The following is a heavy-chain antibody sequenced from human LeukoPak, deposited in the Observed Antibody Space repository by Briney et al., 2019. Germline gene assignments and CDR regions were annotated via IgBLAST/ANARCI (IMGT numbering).Heavy chain of an antibody. D-gene: IGHD2-2*01. V-gene: IGHV4-38-2*01. J-gene: IGHJ5*02. CDR1: GYSISSGYY. CDR3: ARPMYCSSTSCENWFDP. CDR2: IYHSGST. Sequence: PSETLSLTCAVSGYSISSGYYWGWIRQPPGKGLEWIGSIYHSGSTYYDPSLKSRVTISVGTSKNQFSLKLSSVTAADTAVYYCARPMYCSSTSCENWFDPWGQGTLVTVSS.